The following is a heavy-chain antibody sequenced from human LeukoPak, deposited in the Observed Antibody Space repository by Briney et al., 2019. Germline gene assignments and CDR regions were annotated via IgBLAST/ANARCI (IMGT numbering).Heavy chain of an antibody. CDR3: GKSTVGRSNYYMDV. J-gene: IGHJ6*03. CDR1: GLSFEDYA. Sequence: GGSLRLSCVATGLSFEDYAMHWVRQAPGKGVEWVSGVSWDGNNIGYADSVKGRFTVSRDNAKNSLYLQMNSLRAEDTASYYCGKSTVGRSNYYMDVWGKGTTVTVSS. V-gene: IGHV3-9*01. CDR2: VSWDGNNI. D-gene: IGHD2-2*01.